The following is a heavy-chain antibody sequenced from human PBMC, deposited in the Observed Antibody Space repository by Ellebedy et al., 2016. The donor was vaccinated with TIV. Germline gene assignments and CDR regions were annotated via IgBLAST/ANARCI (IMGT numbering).Heavy chain of an antibody. CDR2: IYYSGST. D-gene: IGHD2-2*01. V-gene: IGHV4-59*01. J-gene: IGHJ6*02. CDR1: GGSISSYY. Sequence: SETLSLTXTVSGGSISSYYWSWIRQPPGKGLEWIGYIYYSGSTNYNPSLKSRVTISVDTSKNQFSLKLSSVTASDTAVYYCARDSGRYCGSTSCERKGYYYYYYGMDVWGQGTTVTVSS. CDR3: ARDSGRYCGSTSCERKGYYYYYYGMDV.